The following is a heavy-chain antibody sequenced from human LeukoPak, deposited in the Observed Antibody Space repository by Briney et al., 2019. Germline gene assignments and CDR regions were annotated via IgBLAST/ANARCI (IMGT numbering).Heavy chain of an antibody. CDR2: IGNTET. D-gene: IGHD5-18*01. Sequence: GGSLRLSCATSGFPFETNAMSWVRQAPGKGLEWVATIGNTETFYADSVTGRFTISRDNSKNTVNLQMNRLRIEDTAIYYCAKDWIQFNRVFDCFDSWGQGTLVTVSS. CDR1: GFPFETNA. J-gene: IGHJ4*02. CDR3: AKDWIQFNRVFDCFDS. V-gene: IGHV3-23*01.